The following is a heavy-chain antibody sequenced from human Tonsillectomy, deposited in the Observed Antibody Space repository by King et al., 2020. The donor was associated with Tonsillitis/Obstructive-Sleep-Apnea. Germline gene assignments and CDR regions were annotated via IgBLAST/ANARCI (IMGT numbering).Heavy chain of an antibody. J-gene: IGHJ4*02. V-gene: IGHV4-34*01. CDR2: INHSGST. D-gene: IGHD3-10*01. CDR3: ARGLTITMVRDDY. Sequence: VQLPQWGAGLLKPSETLSLTCAVYGGSFTGYYWSWIRQPPGKGLEWIGEINHSGSTNYNPSLKSRVTISVDTSKNQFSLKLSSVTAADTAVYYCARGLTITMVRDDYWGQGTLVTVSS. CDR1: GGSFTGYY.